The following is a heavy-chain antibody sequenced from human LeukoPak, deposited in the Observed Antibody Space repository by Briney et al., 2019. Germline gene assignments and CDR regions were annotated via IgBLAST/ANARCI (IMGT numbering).Heavy chain of an antibody. J-gene: IGHJ4*02. V-gene: IGHV3-23*03. CDR2: SYVGGSPA. Sequence: GGSLRLSCSVSGFNFGGFAMSWVRQAPGRGLEWVSGSYVGGSPAEYPDSVRGRFTVSRDDSKNTLYLEMNSLRVEDTAVYYCAKDLTYDDGRWECDAWAQGTVVTVSS. D-gene: IGHD5-24*01. CDR3: AKDLTYDDGRWECDA. CDR1: GFNFGGFA.